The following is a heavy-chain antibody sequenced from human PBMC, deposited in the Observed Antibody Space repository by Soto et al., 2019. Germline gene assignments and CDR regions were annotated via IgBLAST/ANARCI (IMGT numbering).Heavy chain of an antibody. V-gene: IGHV3-30*18. J-gene: IGHJ4*02. D-gene: IGHD3-22*01. CDR3: AKGDDSSGYYYGQVGY. CDR1: GFTFSSYG. CDR2: ISYDGSNK. Sequence: QVQLVESGGGVVQPGRSLRLSCAASGFTFSSYGMHWVRQAPGKGLEWVAVISYDGSNKYYADSVKGRFTISRDNSKKTLDLQMNSMRAEDTAVYYCAKGDDSSGYYYGQVGYWGQGTLVTVSS.